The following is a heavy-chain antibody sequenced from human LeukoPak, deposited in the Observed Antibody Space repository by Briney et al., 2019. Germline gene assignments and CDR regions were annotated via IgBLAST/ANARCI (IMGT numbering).Heavy chain of an antibody. CDR1: GFTFSSYA. J-gene: IGHJ4*02. V-gene: IGHV3-23*01. D-gene: IGHD5-18*01. CDR3: AKLSGYSYGQFDY. Sequence: GGSLRLSCAASGFTFSSYAMSWVRQAPGKGLEWVSAISGSGGSTYYADSVKGRFTISRDNSKNTLYPQMNSLRAEDTAVYYCAKLSGYSYGQFDYWGQGTLVTVSS. CDR2: ISGSGGST.